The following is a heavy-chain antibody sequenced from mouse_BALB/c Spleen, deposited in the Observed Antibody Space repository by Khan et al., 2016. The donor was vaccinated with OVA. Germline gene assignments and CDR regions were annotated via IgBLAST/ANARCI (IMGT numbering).Heavy chain of an antibody. CDR3: ARELRLGGVAY. CDR1: GFSLTGYG. Sequence: QVQLKDSGPGLVAPSQSLSITCTVSGFSLTGYGVNWVRQPPGKDLEWLGMIWSDGSTDYNSALKSRLSINKDNSKSQVFLKMNSLQTDDTARYFCARELRLGGVAYWGQGTLVTVST. V-gene: IGHV2-6-7*01. CDR2: IWSDGST. D-gene: IGHD1-2*01. J-gene: IGHJ3*01.